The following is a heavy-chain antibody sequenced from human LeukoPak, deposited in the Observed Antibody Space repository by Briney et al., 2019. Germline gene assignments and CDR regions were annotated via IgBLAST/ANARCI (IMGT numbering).Heavy chain of an antibody. CDR3: VRGLNSFGL. CDR2: SRIKADGYIT. V-gene: IGHV3-72*01. D-gene: IGHD2/OR15-2a*01. CDR1: GFTFSDHY. Sequence: GGSLRRSCVVSGFTFSDHYLDWVRQSPGRGLEWVGRSRIKADGYITQYAAPVKDRFTISRDESKDSLFLQTNSLKTEDTAMYYCVRGLNSFGLWGQGTPVTVSS. J-gene: IGHJ4*02.